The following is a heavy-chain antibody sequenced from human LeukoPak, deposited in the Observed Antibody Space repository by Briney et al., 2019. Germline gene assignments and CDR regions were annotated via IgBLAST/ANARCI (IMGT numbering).Heavy chain of an antibody. CDR2: ISYDGSNK. J-gene: IGHJ4*02. V-gene: IGHV3-30-3*01. CDR3: ASSSSWN. CDR1: GFTFSSYA. Sequence: GRSLRLSCAASGFTFSSYAMHWVRQAPGKGLEWVAVISYDGSNKYYADSVKGRFTISRDNSKNTLYLQMNSLRAEDTAVYYCASSSSWNWGQGTLVTVSS. D-gene: IGHD6-13*01.